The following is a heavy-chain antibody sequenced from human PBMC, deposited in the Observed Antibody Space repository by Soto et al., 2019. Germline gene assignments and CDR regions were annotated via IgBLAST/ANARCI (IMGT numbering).Heavy chain of an antibody. J-gene: IGHJ4*02. CDR1: GGSISSSSYY. V-gene: IGHV4-39*02. Sequence: QLQLQESGPGLVKPSETLSLTCTVSGGSISSSSYYWGWIRQPPGKGLEWIGSIYYSGGTYYNPSLKSRVTISVDTSKNQFSLKLSSVTAADTALYYCARERGYCSGGSCPVDYWGQGTLVTVSS. D-gene: IGHD2-15*01. CDR3: ARERGYCSGGSCPVDY. CDR2: IYYSGGT.